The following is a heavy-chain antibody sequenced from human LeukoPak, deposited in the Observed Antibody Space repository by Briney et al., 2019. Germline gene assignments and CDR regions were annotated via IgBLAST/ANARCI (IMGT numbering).Heavy chain of an antibody. CDR2: IIPIFGTA. J-gene: IGHJ4*02. CDR1: GGTFSSYA. CDR3: ASTRQGVVITYYFDY. D-gene: IGHD3-22*01. V-gene: IGHV1-69*05. Sequence: SVKVSCKASGGTFSSYAIGWVRQAPGQGLEWMGGIIPIFGTANYAQKFQGRVTITTDESTSTAYMELSSLRSEDTAVYYCASTRQGVVITYYFDYWGQGTLVTVSS.